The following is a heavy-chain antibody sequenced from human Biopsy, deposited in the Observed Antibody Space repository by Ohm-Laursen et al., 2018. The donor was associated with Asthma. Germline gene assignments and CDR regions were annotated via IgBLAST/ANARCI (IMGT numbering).Heavy chain of an antibody. D-gene: IGHD3-10*01. V-gene: IGHV4-59*01. J-gene: IGHJ6*02. Sequence: LRLSCAASGFTFDDFAMHWVRQPPGKGLEWIGYIYYTGSANYNPSLKSRVTISVDTSKNQFSLRLNSVTAADTAVYYCARGPNYHGSGRAPIGMDVWGQGTTVTVSS. CDR3: ARGPNYHGSGRAPIGMDV. CDR1: GFTFDDFA. CDR2: IYYTGSA.